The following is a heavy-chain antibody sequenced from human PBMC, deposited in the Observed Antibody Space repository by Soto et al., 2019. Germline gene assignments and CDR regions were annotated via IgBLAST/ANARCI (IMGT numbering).Heavy chain of an antibody. CDR3: ARDHRSGTGAFDI. CDR2: ISHDGTNK. J-gene: IGHJ3*02. Sequence: QVQLVESGGGVVQPGRSLRLSCAASGVTLSDYTMHWVRQAPGKGLEWVAVISHDGTNKYYADTVKGRFTISRDNSKNTLYLQMNSLRAEDTAVYYCARDHRSGTGAFDIWGQGTMVTVSS. V-gene: IGHV3-30*04. D-gene: IGHD1-1*01. CDR1: GVTLSDYT.